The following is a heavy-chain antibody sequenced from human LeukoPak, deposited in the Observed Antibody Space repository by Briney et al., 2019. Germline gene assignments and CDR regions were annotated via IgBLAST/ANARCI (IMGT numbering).Heavy chain of an antibody. Sequence: GGSLRLSCVSSGLTFSTHAIHWVRQAPGKGLEWVALLSYGGRNKWYADSVKGRFTVSGDGSTDRVFLQMDSLTTEDTAVYHCVADPDYGGNSRGGIYYWGQGTLVTVSS. D-gene: IGHD4-23*01. J-gene: IGHJ4*02. V-gene: IGHV3-30*04. CDR3: VADPDYGGNSRGGIYY. CDR2: LSYGGRNK. CDR1: GLTFSTHA.